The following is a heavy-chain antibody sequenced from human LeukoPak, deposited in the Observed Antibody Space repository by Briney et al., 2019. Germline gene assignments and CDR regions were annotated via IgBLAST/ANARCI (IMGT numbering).Heavy chain of an antibody. CDR2: ISYDGSNK. V-gene: IGHV3-30-3*01. CDR1: GFTFSSYA. J-gene: IGHJ6*02. Sequence: GGSLRLSCAASGFTFSSYAMHWVRQAPGKGLEWVAVISYDGSNKYYADSVKSRFTISRDNSKNTLYLQMNSLRAEDTAVYYCARVQTEEKYYYYYYGMDVWGQGTTVTVSS. D-gene: IGHD4-11*01. CDR3: ARVQTEEKYYYYYYGMDV.